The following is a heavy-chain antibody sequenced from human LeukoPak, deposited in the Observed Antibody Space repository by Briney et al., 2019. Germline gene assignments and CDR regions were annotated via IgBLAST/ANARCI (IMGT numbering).Heavy chain of an antibody. D-gene: IGHD4-23*01. V-gene: IGHV3-21*01. CDR1: GFTFSSYS. CDR3: ARDPNSIFYYYGMDV. J-gene: IGHJ6*02. Sequence: PGGSLRLSCAASGFTFSSYSMNWVRQAPGKGLEWVSSISSSSSYIYYADSVKGRFTISRDNAKNSLYLQMNSLRAEDTAVYYCARDPNSIFYYYGMDVWGQGTTVTVSS. CDR2: ISSSSSYI.